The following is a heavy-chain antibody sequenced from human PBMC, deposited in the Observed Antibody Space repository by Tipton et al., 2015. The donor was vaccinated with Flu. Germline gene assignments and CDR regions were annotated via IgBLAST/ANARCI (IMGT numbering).Heavy chain of an antibody. Sequence: TLSLTCAVSGDSISSDYYWGWIRQFPGKGLEWIGSMSRSGSTNYNPSLKSRVTISIDAAKNQFSLKLNFVTAADTAVYFCAGDSNINWFFDWGQGTLVTVSS. V-gene: IGHV4-38-2*02. CDR2: MSRSGST. D-gene: IGHD1-1*01. CDR3: AGDSNINWFFD. CDR1: GDSISSDYY. J-gene: IGHJ1*01.